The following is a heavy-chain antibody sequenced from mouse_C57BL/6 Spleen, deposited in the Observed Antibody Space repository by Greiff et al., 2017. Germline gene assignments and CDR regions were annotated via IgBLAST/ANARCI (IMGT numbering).Heavy chain of an antibody. J-gene: IGHJ2*01. CDR1: GFTFSDYG. D-gene: IGHD1-1*01. V-gene: IGHV5-17*01. CDR3: ARNYGSDY. CDR2: ISSGSSTL. Sequence: EVQVVESGGGLVQPGGSLKLSCAASGFTFSDYGMHWVRQAPEKGLEWVAYISSGSSTLYYAATVKGRFTISRDNAKNTLFLQMTSLRSEDTAMYYCARNYGSDYWGQGTTLTVSS.